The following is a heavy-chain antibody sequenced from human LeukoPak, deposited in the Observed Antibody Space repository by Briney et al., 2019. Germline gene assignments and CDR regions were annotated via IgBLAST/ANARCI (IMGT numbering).Heavy chain of an antibody. J-gene: IGHJ4*02. V-gene: IGHV4-39*01. Sequence: SETLSLTCTGSGVSISSSNSYWGWIRQPPGKGLEWIGSIYYSGNTYYNASLKSQVSISIDTSKNQFSLKLTSVTAADTAVYYCARARGKLYGTPPCNYWGQGTLVTVSS. CDR2: IYYSGNT. CDR1: GVSISSSNSY. CDR3: ARARGKLYGTPPCNY. D-gene: IGHD3-10*01.